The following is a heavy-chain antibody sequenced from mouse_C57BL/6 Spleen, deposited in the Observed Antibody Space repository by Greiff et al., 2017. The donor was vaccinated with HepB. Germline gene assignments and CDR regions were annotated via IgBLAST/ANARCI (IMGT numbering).Heavy chain of an antibody. D-gene: IGHD4-1*01. V-gene: IGHV1-64*01. CDR2: IHPNSGST. CDR1: GYTFTSYW. Sequence: QVQLQQPGAELVKPGASVKLSCKASGYTFTSYWMHWVKQRPGQGLEWIGMIHPNSGSTNYNEKFKSKATLTVDKSSSTAYMQLSSLTSEDSAVYYCARKNRDAYYVDYWGQGTTLTVSS. CDR3: ARKNRDAYYVDY. J-gene: IGHJ2*01.